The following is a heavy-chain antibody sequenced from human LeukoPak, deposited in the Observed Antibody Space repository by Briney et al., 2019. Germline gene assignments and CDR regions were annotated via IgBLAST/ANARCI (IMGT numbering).Heavy chain of an antibody. CDR2: ISSSSSYI. D-gene: IGHD5-12*01. CDR3: ATGGNGYDSPIDY. CDR1: GFTFSSYT. J-gene: IGHJ4*02. Sequence: GGSLRLSCAASGFTFSSYTMNWVRQAPGKGLECVSSISSSSSYIYYADSVKGRVTISRDNAKNSLYLQMNRLRAEDTAVYYCATGGNGYDSPIDYWGQGTLVTVSS. V-gene: IGHV3-21*01.